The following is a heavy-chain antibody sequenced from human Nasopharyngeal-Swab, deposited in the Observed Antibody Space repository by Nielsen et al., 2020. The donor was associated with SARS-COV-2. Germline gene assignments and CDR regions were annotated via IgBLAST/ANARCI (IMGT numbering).Heavy chain of an antibody. CDR2: IYPDDSDT. CDR1: GYSFTNFW. V-gene: IGHV5-51*01. J-gene: IGHJ6*03. D-gene: IGHD2-15*01. Sequence: GESLKISCKGSGYSFTNFWITWVRQMPGKGLEWMGIIYPDDSDTRYSPSFQGQVTFSVDKSTSTAYLQWSSLKASDTAMYYCARLRGSAFYYYYLDVWGKGTTVTVSS. CDR3: ARLRGSAFYYYYLDV.